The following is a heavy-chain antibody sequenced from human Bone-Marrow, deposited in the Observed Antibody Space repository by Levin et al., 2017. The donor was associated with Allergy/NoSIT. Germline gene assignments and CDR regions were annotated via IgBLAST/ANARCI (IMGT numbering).Heavy chain of an antibody. CDR3: ARSEGYRDASDI. V-gene: IGHV3-30*03. CDR2: TSYDGTNQ. J-gene: IGHJ3*02. CDR1: GFTLGGFD. Sequence: GESLKISCAASGFTLGGFDMHWVRQAPGKGLEWLAVTSYDGTNQFYADAVQGRFTIARDNSKDTLYMELKSLTIEDTAVYYCARSEGYRDASDIWGQGTLVTVSS. D-gene: IGHD5-24*01.